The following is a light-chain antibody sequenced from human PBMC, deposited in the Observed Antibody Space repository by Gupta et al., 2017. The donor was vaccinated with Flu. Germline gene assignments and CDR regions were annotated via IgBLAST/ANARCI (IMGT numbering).Light chain of an antibody. V-gene: IGLV1-44*01. CDR1: SSTIGSIT. CDR3: AAWDDSLNAWV. CDR2: TND. Sequence: QSVLTQPPSASGTPGQRVTMSCSGSSSTIGSITVNWYQQLPGAAPKLLIYTNDHRPSGVPDRFSGSKSGTSASLAISGLQAEDEADYYCAAWDDSLNAWVFGGGTKLTVL. J-gene: IGLJ3*02.